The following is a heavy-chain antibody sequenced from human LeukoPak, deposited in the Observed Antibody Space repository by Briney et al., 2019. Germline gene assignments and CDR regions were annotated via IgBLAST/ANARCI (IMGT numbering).Heavy chain of an antibody. CDR2: IYYSGST. J-gene: IGHJ4*02. D-gene: IGHD3-22*01. V-gene: IGHV4-39*01. Sequence: SETLSLTCTVSGGSISAYYWGWIRQPPGKGLEWIGSIYYSGSTYYNPSLKSRVTISVDTSKNQFSLKLSSVTAAETAVYYCARRSVVTSSFDYWDQGTLVTVSS. CDR1: GGSISAYY. CDR3: ARRSVVTSSFDY.